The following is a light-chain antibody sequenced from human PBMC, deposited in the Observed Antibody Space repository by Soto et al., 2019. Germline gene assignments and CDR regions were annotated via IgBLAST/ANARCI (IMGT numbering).Light chain of an antibody. Sequence: ETVMTQSEATLSVSPGERATLSCRAIQSIHTNLAWYQQKPAQPPRLLIYGASTRVTGIPTRFSGSGSGTDVTLTISSLQSEDFAVYYCQQYNNWPRTFGQGIKVEIK. V-gene: IGKV3-15*01. CDR2: GAS. CDR3: QQYNNWPRT. CDR1: QSIHTN. J-gene: IGKJ1*01.